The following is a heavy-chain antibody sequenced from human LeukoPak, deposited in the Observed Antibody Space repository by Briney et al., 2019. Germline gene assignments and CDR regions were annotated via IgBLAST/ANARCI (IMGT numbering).Heavy chain of an antibody. CDR2: IYSGGST. Sequence: GGSLRLSCVASGFTVSSNYMSWVRQAPGKGLEWVSVIYSGGSTYYADSVKGRFTISRDNSKNTLYLQMNSLRAEDTAVYYCAREDWLNAFDIWGQGTMVTVSS. CDR3: AREDWLNAFDI. J-gene: IGHJ3*02. CDR1: GFTVSSNY. D-gene: IGHD3-9*01. V-gene: IGHV3-53*05.